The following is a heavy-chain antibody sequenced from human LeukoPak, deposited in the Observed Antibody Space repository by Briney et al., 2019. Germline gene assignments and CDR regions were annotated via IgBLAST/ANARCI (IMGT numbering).Heavy chain of an antibody. J-gene: IGHJ6*03. D-gene: IGHD3-10*01. CDR3: ARGESQHYYMDV. Sequence: GDSLKFSCKGSEYSFSSYWFGWLRQMPGKGLEWMGIIYPAHFDTRYSPSFQGQVTISADKSISTAYLQWSSLKASDTAMYYCARGESQHYYMDVWGKGTTVTVSS. CDR1: EYSFSSYW. V-gene: IGHV5-51*01. CDR2: IYPAHFDT.